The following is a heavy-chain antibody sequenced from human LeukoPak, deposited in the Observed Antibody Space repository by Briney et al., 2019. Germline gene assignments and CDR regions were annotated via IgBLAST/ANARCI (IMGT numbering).Heavy chain of an antibody. CDR1: GYSITSGYY. D-gene: IGHD4-23*01. V-gene: IGHV4-38-2*02. CDR3: ARVRRWPQSDAFDI. CDR2: IYHSGST. Sequence: SETLSLTCTVSGYSITSGYYWGWIRQPPGKGLEWIGSIYHSGSTFYNPSLKSRVTISVDPSKNQFSLKLSSVTAADTAVYYCARVRRWPQSDAFDIWGQGTMVTVSS. J-gene: IGHJ3*02.